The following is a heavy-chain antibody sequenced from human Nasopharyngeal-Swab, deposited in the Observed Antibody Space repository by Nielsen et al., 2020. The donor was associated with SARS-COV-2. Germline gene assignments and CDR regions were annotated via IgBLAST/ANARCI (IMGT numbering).Heavy chain of an antibody. V-gene: IGHV4-34*01. CDR2: INHRGST. D-gene: IGHD3-22*01. J-gene: IGHJ5*01. CDR1: GGSFTDYY. Sequence: SETLSLTCAVYGGSFTDYYWTWIRQPPGKGLEWIGEINHRGSTNYNPSLTSRVTISADTSKNQFSLNLSSVTAADTAVYYCARGLVDVNMMLVVIGFSYWLDSWGQGTLVTVSS. CDR3: ARGLVDVNMMLVVIGFSYWLDS.